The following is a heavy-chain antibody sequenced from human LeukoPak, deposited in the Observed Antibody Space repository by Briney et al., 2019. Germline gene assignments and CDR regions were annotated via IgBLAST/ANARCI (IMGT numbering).Heavy chain of an antibody. D-gene: IGHD2-2*01. J-gene: IGHJ4*02. CDR1: GGSISSYY. CDR3: AREGPIPAAMSFDY. Sequence: ETLSLTCTVSGGSISSYYWSWIRQPAGKGLEWIGRIYTSGSTNYNPSLKSRVTMSVDTSKNQFSLKLSSVTAADTAVYYCAREGPIPAAMSFDYWGQGTLVTVSS. V-gene: IGHV4-4*07. CDR2: IYTSGST.